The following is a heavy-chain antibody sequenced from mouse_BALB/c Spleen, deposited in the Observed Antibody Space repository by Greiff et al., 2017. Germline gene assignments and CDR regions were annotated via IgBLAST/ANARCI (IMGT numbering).Heavy chain of an antibody. CDR2: ISSGGST. CDR1: GFTFSSYA. D-gene: IGHD2-14*01. V-gene: IGHV5-6-5*01. Sequence: EVQGVESGGGLVKPGGSLKLSCAASGFTFSSYAMSWVRQTPEKRLEWVASISSGGSTYYPDSVKGRFTISRDNARNILYLQMSSLRSEDTAMYYCADRYEFAYWGQGTLVTVSA. J-gene: IGHJ3*01. CDR3: ADRYEFAY.